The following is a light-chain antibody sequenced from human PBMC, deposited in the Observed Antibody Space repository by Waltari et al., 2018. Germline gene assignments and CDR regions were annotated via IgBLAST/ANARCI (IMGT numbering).Light chain of an antibody. Sequence: QSALTQPASVSGSPGQSITISCTGTSSDVGNYNLVSGYQQYPGKAPKVIIYDDNRRPSGVSDRFSGSKSGNTASLTISGVQAEDEADYYCCSYAGSYTWVFGGGTKLTVL. CDR1: SSDVGNYNL. V-gene: IGLV2-23*01. CDR2: DDN. J-gene: IGLJ3*02. CDR3: CSYAGSYTWV.